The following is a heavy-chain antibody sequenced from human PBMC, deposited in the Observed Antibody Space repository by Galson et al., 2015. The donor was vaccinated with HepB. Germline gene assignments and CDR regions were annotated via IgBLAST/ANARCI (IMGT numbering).Heavy chain of an antibody. CDR3: ARDGPLVGATTSLNYYFDY. CDR1: GYTFTGYY. V-gene: IGHV1-2*02. D-gene: IGHD1-26*01. J-gene: IGHJ4*02. Sequence: SVKVSCKASGYTFTGYYMHWVRQAPGQGLEWMGWINPNSGGTNYAQKFQGRVTMTRDTPISTVYMELSRLRSDDTAVYYCARDGPLVGATTSLNYYFDYWGQGTLVTVSS. CDR2: INPNSGGT.